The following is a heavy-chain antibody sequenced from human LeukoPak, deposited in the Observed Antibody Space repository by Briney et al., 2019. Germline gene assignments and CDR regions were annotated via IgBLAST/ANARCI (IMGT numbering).Heavy chain of an antibody. V-gene: IGHV3-21*01. CDR1: GFIFNNYN. CDR3: AREHGSGNYFDF. CDR2: ISSRSGYI. Sequence: GGSLRLSCAASGFIFNNYNMNWVRQAPGKGLEWVSSISSRSGYIHYADSLKGRFAISRDNAEMSLFLQIISLGAEDTAVYYCAREHGSGNYFDFWGQGTLVTVSS. D-gene: IGHD3-10*01. J-gene: IGHJ4*02.